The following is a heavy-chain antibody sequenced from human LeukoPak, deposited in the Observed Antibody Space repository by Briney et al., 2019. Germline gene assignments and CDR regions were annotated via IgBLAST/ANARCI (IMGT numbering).Heavy chain of an antibody. CDR3: ARRSRDLHDAFDI. CDR2: INPNSGGT. CDR1: GYTFTGYY. V-gene: IGHV1-2*02. D-gene: IGHD4-11*01. J-gene: IGHJ3*02. Sequence: ASVKVSCKASGYTFTGYYMYWVRQAPGQGLEWMGWINPNSGGTNYAQKFQGRVTMTRDTSISTAYMELSRLRSDDTAVYYCARRSRDLHDAFDIWGQGTMVTVSS.